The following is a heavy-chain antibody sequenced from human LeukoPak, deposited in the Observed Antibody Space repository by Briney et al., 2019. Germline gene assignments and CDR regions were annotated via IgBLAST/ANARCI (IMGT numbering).Heavy chain of an antibody. CDR2: IYHSGST. D-gene: IGHD6-13*01. CDR3: ARENSSWQGVEYNWFDP. V-gene: IGHV4-38-2*02. J-gene: IGHJ5*02. CDR1: GYSISSGYY. Sequence: PSETLSLTCTVSGYSISSGYYWGWIRQPPGKGLEWIGSIYHSGSTYYNPSLKSRVTISVDTSKNQFSLKLSSVTAADTAVYYCARENSSWQGVEYNWFDPWGQGTLVTVSS.